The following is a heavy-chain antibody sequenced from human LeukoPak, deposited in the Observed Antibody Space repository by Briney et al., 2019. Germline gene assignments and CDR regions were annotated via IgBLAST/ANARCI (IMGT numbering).Heavy chain of an antibody. CDR3: ARVHKSSSRGNPFGTKADAFDI. V-gene: IGHV4-59*01. Sequence: SETLSLTCTVSGGSISTYYWSWIRQPPGKGLEWIGYIYYSGTTNYNPSLKSRVTISVDTSRNHFSLKLSSVTAADTAVYNCARVHKSSSRGNPFGTKADAFDIWGQGTMVTVSS. J-gene: IGHJ3*02. D-gene: IGHD3-10*01. CDR1: GGSISTYY. CDR2: IYYSGTT.